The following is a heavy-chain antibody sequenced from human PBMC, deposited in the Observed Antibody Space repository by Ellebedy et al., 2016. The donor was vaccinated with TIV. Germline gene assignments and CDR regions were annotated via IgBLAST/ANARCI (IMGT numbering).Heavy chain of an antibody. CDR2: ISYGGSNK. CDR3: ARDSFHRGYTYGYSVLGIDY. Sequence: GGSLRLSXAASGFTFSSYGMHWVRQAPGKGLEWVAIISYGGSNKYYADSVKGRFTISRDNSKNTLYLQMNSLRAEDTAVYYCARDSFHRGYTYGYSVLGIDYWGQGTLVTVSS. J-gene: IGHJ4*02. CDR1: GFTFSSYG. V-gene: IGHV3-30*03. D-gene: IGHD5-18*01.